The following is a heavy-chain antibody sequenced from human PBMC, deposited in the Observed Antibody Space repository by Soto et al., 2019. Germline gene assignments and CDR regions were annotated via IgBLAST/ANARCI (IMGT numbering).Heavy chain of an antibody. J-gene: IGHJ1*01. Sequence: EVQLLESGGGLVQPGGSLRLSCAASGFTFSSYAMSWVRQAPGKGLEWVSAISGSGGSTYYADSVKGRFTIPRDNSKNTLYLQMNSLRAEDTAVYYCAKDPPRGYCSGGSCRAEYFQHWGQGTLVTVSS. V-gene: IGHV3-23*01. D-gene: IGHD2-15*01. CDR1: GFTFSSYA. CDR2: ISGSGGST. CDR3: AKDPPRGYCSGGSCRAEYFQH.